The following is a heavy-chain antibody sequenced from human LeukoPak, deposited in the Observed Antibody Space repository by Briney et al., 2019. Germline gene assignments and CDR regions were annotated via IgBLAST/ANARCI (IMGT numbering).Heavy chain of an antibody. J-gene: IGHJ4*02. CDR1: GRTFSSYA. D-gene: IGHD3-22*01. V-gene: IGHV1-69*04. CDR2: IIPILGIA. Sequence: SVKVSCKASGRTFSSYAISWVRQAPGQGLEWMGRIIPILGIANYAQKLQGRVTITADKSTSTAYMELSSLRSEDTAVYYCAREGGAYYDSSGSPVWYWGQGTLVTVSS. CDR3: AREGGAYYDSSGSPVWY.